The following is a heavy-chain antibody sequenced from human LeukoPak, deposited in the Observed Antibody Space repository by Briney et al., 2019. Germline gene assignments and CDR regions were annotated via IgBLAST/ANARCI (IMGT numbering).Heavy chain of an antibody. CDR3: ARLINPGYGSGWYYFDY. CDR1: GFTFSTYT. D-gene: IGHD6-19*01. Sequence: GGSLRLSCAASGFTFSTYTLHWVRQAPGKGLEWVAFIRYDGSNKYYADSVKGRFTISRDNAKNSLYLQMNSLRAEDTAVYYCARLINPGYGSGWYYFDYGGGGPLVTVSS. CDR2: IRYDGSNK. V-gene: IGHV3-30*04. J-gene: IGHJ4*02.